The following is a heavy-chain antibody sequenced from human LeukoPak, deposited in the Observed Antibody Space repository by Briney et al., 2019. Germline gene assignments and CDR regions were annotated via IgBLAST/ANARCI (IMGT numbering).Heavy chain of an antibody. CDR1: GFTFSSSW. J-gene: IGHJ6*02. Sequence: GGSLRLSCAVSGFTFSSSWMTWVRQAPGKGLEWVANINQDGSEKYYVDSVRGRFTISRDNARNSLYLQMHSLRAEDTAVFYCTGHYGMNVWGQGTTVTVSS. V-gene: IGHV3-7*01. CDR2: INQDGSEK. CDR3: TGHYGMNV.